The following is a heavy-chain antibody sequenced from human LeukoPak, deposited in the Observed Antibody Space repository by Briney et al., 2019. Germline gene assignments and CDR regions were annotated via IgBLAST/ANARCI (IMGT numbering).Heavy chain of an antibody. CDR2: IYYSGST. CDR1: GGSISGYY. Sequence: SETLSLTCTVSGGSISGYYWSWIRQPPGKGLEWIGYIYYSGSTNYNPSLKSRVTISVDTSKNQFSLKLNSVTPEDTAVYYCAKGGYSYGAWFDPWGQGTLVTVSS. D-gene: IGHD5-18*01. CDR3: AKGGYSYGAWFDP. J-gene: IGHJ5*02. V-gene: IGHV4-59*12.